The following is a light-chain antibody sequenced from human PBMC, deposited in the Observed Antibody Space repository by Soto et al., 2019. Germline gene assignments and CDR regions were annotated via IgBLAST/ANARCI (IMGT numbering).Light chain of an antibody. Sequence: QAVVTQPPSASGTPGQRVTISCSGSSSNIGSNYVYWYQQLPGTAPKLLIYSNNQRPSGVPDRFSGSKSGTSASLAISGLRSEDEADYYCAAWDDSRSGYVFGTGTKVTVL. CDR3: AAWDDSRSGYV. CDR2: SNN. V-gene: IGLV1-47*02. J-gene: IGLJ1*01. CDR1: SSNIGSNY.